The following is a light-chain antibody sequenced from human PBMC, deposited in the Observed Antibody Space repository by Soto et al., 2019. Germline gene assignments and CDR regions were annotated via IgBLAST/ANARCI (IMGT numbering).Light chain of an antibody. V-gene: IGKV1-5*01. CDR3: QHYNSYSLFT. J-gene: IGKJ3*01. Sequence: DIQMTQSPSTLSASVGDRVTITCRASQSISIWLAWYQQKPGKAPKLLIYDASSLESEVPSRFSVSGSGTEFTLTISSLQPDDFATYYCQHYNSYSLFTFGPGTKVDIK. CDR2: DAS. CDR1: QSISIW.